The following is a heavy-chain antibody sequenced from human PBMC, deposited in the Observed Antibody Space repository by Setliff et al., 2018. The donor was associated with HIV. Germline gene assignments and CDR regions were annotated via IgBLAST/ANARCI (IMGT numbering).Heavy chain of an antibody. CDR1: GGSISSGTYF. CDR2: IHTSGNA. V-gene: IGHV4-61*09. J-gene: IGHJ4*02. CDR3: ARGGLGVVTSFDS. D-gene: IGHD3-3*01. Sequence: SETLSLTCTVSGGSISSGTYFWSWIRQPAGKGLEWIGHIHTSGNANYNPSLNSRVTISVDTSKNRFSLKLNSVTAADTAVYYCARGGLGVVTSFDSWGPGTLVTVSS.